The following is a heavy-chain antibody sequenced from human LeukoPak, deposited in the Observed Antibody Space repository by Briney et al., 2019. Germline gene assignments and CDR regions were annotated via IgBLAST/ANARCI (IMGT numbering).Heavy chain of an antibody. CDR3: ARPLEFYAAFDI. Sequence: SETLSLTCTVSGGSISSSDYYWGWIRQPPGKGLEWIGSIYYSGSTYYNPSLKSRVTISVDTSKNQFSLKLSSVTAADTAVYFCARPLEFYAAFDIWGQGTMVTVSS. CDR1: GGSISSSDYY. V-gene: IGHV4-39*07. D-gene: IGHD2/OR15-2a*01. CDR2: IYYSGST. J-gene: IGHJ3*02.